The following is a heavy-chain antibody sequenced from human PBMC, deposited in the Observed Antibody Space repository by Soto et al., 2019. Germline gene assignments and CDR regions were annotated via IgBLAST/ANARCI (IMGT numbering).Heavy chain of an antibody. V-gene: IGHV4-39*01. CDR3: ARLPAPGLNWFDP. CDR2: IYYSGST. CDR1: GGSISSSSYY. Sequence: QLQLQESGPGLVKPSETLSLTCTVSGGSISSSSYYWGWIRQPPGKGLEWIGSIYYSGSTYYNPSLKSRVTIAVDTSKNQFSRKLSSVTAADTAVYYCARLPAPGLNWFDPWGQGTLVTVSS. J-gene: IGHJ5*02.